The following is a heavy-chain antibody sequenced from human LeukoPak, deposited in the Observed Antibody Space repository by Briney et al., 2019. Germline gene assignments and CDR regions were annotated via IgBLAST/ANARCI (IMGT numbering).Heavy chain of an antibody. J-gene: IGHJ3*02. CDR2: IIPIFGTA. V-gene: IGHV1-69*13. CDR3: ARYSTRGYSYGNAFDI. CDR1: GGTFSSYA. Sequence: SVKVSCKASGGTFSSYAISWVRQAPGQGLEWMGGIIPIFGTANYAQKFQGRVTITADESTSTAYMELSSLRSEDTAVYYCARYSTRGYSYGNAFDIWGQGTMVTVSS. D-gene: IGHD5-18*01.